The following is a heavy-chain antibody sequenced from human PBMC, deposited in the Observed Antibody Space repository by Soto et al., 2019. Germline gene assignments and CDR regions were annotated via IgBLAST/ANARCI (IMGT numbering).Heavy chain of an antibody. CDR1: GFTFSSYA. J-gene: IGHJ4*02. CDR3: ASKPYSSGWGEGAR. CDR2: ISYDGSNK. V-gene: IGHV3-30-3*01. Sequence: QVQLVESGGGVVQPGRSLRLSCAASGFTFSSYAMHWVRQAPGKGLEWVAVISYDGSNKYYADSVKGRFTISRDNSKNTFYQQMNSRSAEETAVYYGASKPYSSGWGEGARWGQGTLVTVSS. D-gene: IGHD6-19*01.